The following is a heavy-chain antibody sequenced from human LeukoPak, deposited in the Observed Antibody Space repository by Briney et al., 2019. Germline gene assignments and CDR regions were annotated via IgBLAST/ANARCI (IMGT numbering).Heavy chain of an antibody. V-gene: IGHV4-34*01. CDR1: GGSFSYYY. Sequence: SEPLSLTCAVYGGSFSYYYWSWIRHPPRKGVACIGEINDSGRTNYNPSLMSRVTVSVDTSKNQFSLRLTSVTATDTAVYYCARRWNYGRNYYIDVWGKGATVSVSS. D-gene: IGHD1-7*01. J-gene: IGHJ6*03. CDR3: ARRWNYGRNYYIDV. CDR2: INDSGRT.